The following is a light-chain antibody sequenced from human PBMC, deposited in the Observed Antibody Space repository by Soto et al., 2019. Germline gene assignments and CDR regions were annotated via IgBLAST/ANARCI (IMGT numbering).Light chain of an antibody. CDR2: GAA. CDR1: QSVFSS. V-gene: IGKV3-20*01. Sequence: EIVMTQSPATLSVSPGERATLSCRASQSVFSSLAWYQQKPGQAPRLLIYGAATRATGIPARFSGSGSGTDFTLTISRLEPEDFAVYFCQLYGSSPPRYTFAQGTKLEIK. CDR3: QLYGSSPPRYT. J-gene: IGKJ2*01.